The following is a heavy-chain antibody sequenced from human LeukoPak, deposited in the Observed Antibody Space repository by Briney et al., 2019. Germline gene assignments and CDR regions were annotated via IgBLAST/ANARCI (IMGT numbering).Heavy chain of an antibody. CDR1: GGSFSGYY. J-gene: IGHJ5*02. CDR2: INHSGST. Sequence: PSETLSLTCAVYGGSFSGYYWSWIRQPPGKGLEWIGEINHSGSTNYNPSLKSRVTISVDTSKNRFSPKLSSVTAADTAVYYCARPNWFDPWGQGTLVTVSS. CDR3: ARPNWFDP. V-gene: IGHV4-34*01.